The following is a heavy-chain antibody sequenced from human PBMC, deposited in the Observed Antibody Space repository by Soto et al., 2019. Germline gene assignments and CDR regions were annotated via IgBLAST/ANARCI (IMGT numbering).Heavy chain of an antibody. Sequence: WTWIRQPPGKGLEWMGFVHYSGSTDYNPSLRSRLTISVDTSKNQFSLRLSSVTAADTAVYYCARGGARYSGYDAFVYWGQGTLVTVSS. D-gene: IGHD5-12*01. CDR3: ARGGARYSGYDAFVY. J-gene: IGHJ4*02. CDR2: VHYSGST. V-gene: IGHV4-59*13.